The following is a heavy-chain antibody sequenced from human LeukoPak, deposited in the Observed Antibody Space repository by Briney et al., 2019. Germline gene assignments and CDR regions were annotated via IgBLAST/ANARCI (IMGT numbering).Heavy chain of an antibody. V-gene: IGHV3-21*01. CDR1: GFTFSSYS. J-gene: IGHJ4*02. CDR2: ISSSSSYI. D-gene: IGHD7-27*01. CDR3: ARARLGLPLDY. Sequence: GGSLRLSCAASGFTFSSYSMNWVRQAPGKGLEWVSSISSSSSYIYYADSVKGRSTISRDNATNSLYLQMNSLRAEDTAVYYCARARLGLPLDYWGQGTLVTVSS.